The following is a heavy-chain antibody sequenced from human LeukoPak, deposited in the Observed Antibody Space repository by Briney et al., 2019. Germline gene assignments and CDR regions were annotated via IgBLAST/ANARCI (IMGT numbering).Heavy chain of an antibody. CDR1: EYTFTGYY. CDR2: INPNSGGT. J-gene: IGHJ4*02. Sequence: ASVKVSCKASEYTFTGYYMHWVRQAPGQGLEWMGWINPNSGGTNYAQKFQGRVTMTRDTSTSTAYMELRSLRSDDTAVYYCARGKYYYGSGSSNYDYWGQGTLVTVSS. CDR3: ARGKYYYGSGSSNYDY. D-gene: IGHD3-10*01. V-gene: IGHV1-2*02.